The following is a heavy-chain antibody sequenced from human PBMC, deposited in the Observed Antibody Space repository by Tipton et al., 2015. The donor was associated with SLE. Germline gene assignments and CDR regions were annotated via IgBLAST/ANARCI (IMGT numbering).Heavy chain of an antibody. CDR3: ARTYSGSRLGLDY. Sequence: GSLRLSCVGSGFTFSDHYMDWVRQAPGKGLEWVGRTRNKANRYTTEYAASVKGRFTISRDDSKNSLYLQMNSLKTEDTAVYYCARTYSGSRLGLDYWGQGTLVTVSS. CDR2: TRNKANRYTT. CDR1: GFTFSDHY. J-gene: IGHJ4*02. V-gene: IGHV3-72*01. D-gene: IGHD1-26*01.